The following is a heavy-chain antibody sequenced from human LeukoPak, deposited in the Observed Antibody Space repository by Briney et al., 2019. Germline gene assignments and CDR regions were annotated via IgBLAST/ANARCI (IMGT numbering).Heavy chain of an antibody. Sequence: ASVKVSCTASGYTFTSYDINWVRQATGQGLEWMGWMNPNSGNTGYAQKFQGRVTMTRNTSISTAYMELSSLRSEDTAVYYCARADDVVVVAATGVDYWGQGTLVTVSS. D-gene: IGHD2-15*01. CDR2: MNPNSGNT. CDR1: GYTFTSYD. CDR3: ARADDVVVVAATGVDY. J-gene: IGHJ4*02. V-gene: IGHV1-8*01.